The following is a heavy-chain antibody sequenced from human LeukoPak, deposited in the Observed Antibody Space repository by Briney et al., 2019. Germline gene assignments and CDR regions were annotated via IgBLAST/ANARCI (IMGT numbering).Heavy chain of an antibody. J-gene: IGHJ3*02. CDR3: AREGVAVAGPGAFDI. Sequence: GGSLRLSCAASGFTFSNYAMNWVRQAPGKGLEWVSSITSSSTYTFYADSVKGRFTISRDNARNSLYLQMNSLRAEDTAVYYCAREGVAVAGPGAFDIWGQGTMVTVSS. CDR1: GFTFSNYA. V-gene: IGHV3-21*01. D-gene: IGHD6-19*01. CDR2: ITSSSTYT.